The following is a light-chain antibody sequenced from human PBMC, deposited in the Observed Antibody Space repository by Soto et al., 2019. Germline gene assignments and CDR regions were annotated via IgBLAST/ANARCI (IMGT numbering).Light chain of an antibody. V-gene: IGKV1-33*01. CDR3: QQYDNLPLT. Sequence: DIQMTQSPSSLSASVGDRVTITCQASQDISNYLNWYQQKPGKAPKLLIYAASNLETGVPSRFSGSGSGTEFTFTISSLQPEDIATYYCQQYDNLPLTFGGGTKVEIK. CDR1: QDISNY. J-gene: IGKJ4*01. CDR2: AAS.